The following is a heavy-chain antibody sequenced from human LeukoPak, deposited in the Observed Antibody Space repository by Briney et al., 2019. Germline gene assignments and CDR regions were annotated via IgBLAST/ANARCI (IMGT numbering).Heavy chain of an antibody. Sequence: GGSLRLSCAASGFTFSSYNMNWVRQAPGKGLEWVSSISRTSSYIYYADSVKGRFTISRDNAQNSLYLQMNSLRAEDTAVYYCAKDPVITAAAGHYIFDYWGQETLVTVSS. CDR2: ISRTSSYI. D-gene: IGHD6-13*01. J-gene: IGHJ4*02. CDR3: AKDPVITAAAGHYIFDY. V-gene: IGHV3-21*04. CDR1: GFTFSSYN.